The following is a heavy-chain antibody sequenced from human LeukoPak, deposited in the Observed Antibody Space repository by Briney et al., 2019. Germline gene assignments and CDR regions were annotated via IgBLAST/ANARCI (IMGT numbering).Heavy chain of an antibody. CDR1: GYTFTSYD. CDR2: MNPNSGNT. J-gene: IGHJ6*02. V-gene: IGHV1-8*01. CDR3: ATQTAMVTDYYYGMDV. Sequence: ASVKVSCKASGYTFTSYDINWVRQATGQGLEWMGWMNPNSGNTGYAQKFQGRVTMTRNTSISTAYMELSSLRPEDTAVYYCATQTAMVTDYYYGMDVWGQGTTVTVSS. D-gene: IGHD5-18*01.